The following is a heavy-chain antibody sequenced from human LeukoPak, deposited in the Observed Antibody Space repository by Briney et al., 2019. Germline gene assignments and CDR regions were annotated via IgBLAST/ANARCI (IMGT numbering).Heavy chain of an antibody. CDR3: AKAPRIVVVPAAMPAWYFDL. CDR1: GFTFSSYA. CDR2: ISVSGGST. V-gene: IGHV3-23*01. D-gene: IGHD2-2*01. Sequence: GGSLTLSCAASGFTFSSYAMSWVRQAPGKGLEWVSAISVSGGSTYYADFVKGRFTISRDNSKNTLYLQMNSLRAEDTAVYYCAKAPRIVVVPAAMPAWYFDLWGRGTLVTVSS. J-gene: IGHJ2*01.